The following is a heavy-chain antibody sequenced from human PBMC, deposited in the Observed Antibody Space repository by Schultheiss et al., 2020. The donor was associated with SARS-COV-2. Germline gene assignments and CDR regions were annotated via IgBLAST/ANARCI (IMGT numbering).Heavy chain of an antibody. CDR3: ARAHLVPAAIRTGYYYYGMDV. CDR2: ISSSGSTI. V-gene: IGHV3-48*04. D-gene: IGHD2-2*02. Sequence: GGSLRLSCAASGFTFSSYAMSWVRQAPGKGLEWVSYISSSGSTIYYADSVKGRFTISRDNAKNSLYLQMNSLRAEDTAVYYCARAHLVPAAIRTGYYYYGMDVWGQGTTVTVSS. CDR1: GFTFSSYA. J-gene: IGHJ6*02.